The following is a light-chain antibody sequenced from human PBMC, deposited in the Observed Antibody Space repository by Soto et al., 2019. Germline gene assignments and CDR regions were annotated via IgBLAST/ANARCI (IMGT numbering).Light chain of an antibody. CDR2: GAS. J-gene: IGKJ5*01. CDR1: QGIRDD. CDR3: QQYENLPT. Sequence: DILMTQSPSSLSASVGDRVTITCRASQGIRDDLGWYQQKPGKAPKRLIYGASNLEAGVPSRFRGSGSGTDFTFTISRLQPEDIATYYCQQYENLPTFGQGTRLEIK. V-gene: IGKV1-33*01.